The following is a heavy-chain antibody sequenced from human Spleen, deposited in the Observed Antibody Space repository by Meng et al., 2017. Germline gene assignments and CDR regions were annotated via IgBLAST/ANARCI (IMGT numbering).Heavy chain of an antibody. D-gene: IGHD3-22*01. V-gene: IGHV1-2*02. CDR3: ARAMYDSRGYYYWKPWFDP. CDR2: INPNSGGT. CDR1: GYTFTGNY. Sequence: QVQLVRAGAEVKKPGASVKVSCKASGYTFTGNYIHWVRQAPGQGLEWMGWINPNSGGTFYAQKFKGRVTLTSDTSISTAYMDLTSLRSDDTAVYYCARAMYDSRGYYYWKPWFDPWGQGTLVTVSS. J-gene: IGHJ5*02.